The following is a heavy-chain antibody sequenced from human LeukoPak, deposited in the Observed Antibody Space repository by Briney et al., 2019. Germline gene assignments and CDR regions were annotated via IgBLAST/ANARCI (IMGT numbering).Heavy chain of an antibody. V-gene: IGHV3-48*02. CDR2: ITSSGNIV. D-gene: IGHD2-15*01. CDR3: AKEICSGGSCYLLDY. CDR1: GFTFSSYS. Sequence: GGSLRLSCVASGFTFSSYSLNWVRQAPGKGLEWVSSITSSGNIVYYADSVKGRFTISRDNAKNSLYLQMNSLRDDDTAVYYCAKEICSGGSCYLLDYWGQGTLVTVSS. J-gene: IGHJ4*02.